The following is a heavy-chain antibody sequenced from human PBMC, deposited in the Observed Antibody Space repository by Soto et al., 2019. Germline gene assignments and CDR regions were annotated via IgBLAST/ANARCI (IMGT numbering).Heavy chain of an antibody. CDR1: GGTFSSYA. J-gene: IGHJ6*02. D-gene: IGHD2-21*02. Sequence: SVKVSCKASGGTFSSYAISWVRQAPGQGLEWMGGIIPIFGTANYAQKFQGRVTITADESTSTAYMELSSLRSEDTAVYYCARDQWHIVVVTAINYYYYGMDVWGQGTTVPVYS. CDR2: IIPIFGTA. V-gene: IGHV1-69*13. CDR3: ARDQWHIVVVTAINYYYYGMDV.